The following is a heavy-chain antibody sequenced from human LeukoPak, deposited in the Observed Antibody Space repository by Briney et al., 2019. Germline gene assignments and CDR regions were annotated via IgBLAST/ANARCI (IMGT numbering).Heavy chain of an antibody. Sequence: SETLSLMCAVYGGTLSGYYWSWIRQPPGKGLEWIGEITHSGSTNYNPSLKSRVTISLDTSKKQLSLKLNSVTAADTAVYYCAIRRDTSALFYNYYYMDVWGKGTTVTVSS. CDR3: AIRRDTSALFYNYYYMDV. D-gene: IGHD2-2*01. V-gene: IGHV4-34*08. CDR1: GGTLSGYY. J-gene: IGHJ6*03. CDR2: ITHSGST.